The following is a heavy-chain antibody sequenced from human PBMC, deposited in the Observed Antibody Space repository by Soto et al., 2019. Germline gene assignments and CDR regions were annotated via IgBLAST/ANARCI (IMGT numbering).Heavy chain of an antibody. CDR3: ARKAVPDF. CDR2: IGRSGETI. J-gene: IGHJ4*02. Sequence: GGSLRLSCVGSGFTFSSFEMNWVRQTPGKGLEWLSYIGRSGETIYYADSVKGRFTISRDNSNNTLSLHMSSLRLADTAVYYCARKAVPDFWGQGTLVTVSS. D-gene: IGHD6-19*01. V-gene: IGHV3-48*03. CDR1: GFTFSSFE.